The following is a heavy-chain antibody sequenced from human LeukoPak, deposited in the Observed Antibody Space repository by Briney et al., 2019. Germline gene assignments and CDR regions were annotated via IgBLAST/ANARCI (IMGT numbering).Heavy chain of an antibody. D-gene: IGHD5-12*01. Sequence: GGSLRLSCAASGFTFSSYAMSWVRQAPGKGLEWVSATSGSGGSTYYADSVKGRFTISRDNSKNPLYLQMNSLRAEDTAVYYCAKDPMGSGYDMNFDYWGQGTLVTVSS. CDR1: GFTFSSYA. CDR2: TSGSGGST. V-gene: IGHV3-23*01. J-gene: IGHJ4*02. CDR3: AKDPMGSGYDMNFDY.